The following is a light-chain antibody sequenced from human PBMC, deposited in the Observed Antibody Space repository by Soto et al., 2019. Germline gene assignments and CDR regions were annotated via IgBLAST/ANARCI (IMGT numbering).Light chain of an antibody. Sequence: EIVLTQSPGALSLSPGERATLSCRASQSVSNSFLVWYQQKPGQAPRLLIYGASSRATGIPDRFSGSGSVTDFALTISRLEPEDFAVYYCQQYGSSPNTFGQGTTVAIK. CDR1: QSVSNSF. CDR2: GAS. J-gene: IGKJ1*01. CDR3: QQYGSSPNT. V-gene: IGKV3-20*01.